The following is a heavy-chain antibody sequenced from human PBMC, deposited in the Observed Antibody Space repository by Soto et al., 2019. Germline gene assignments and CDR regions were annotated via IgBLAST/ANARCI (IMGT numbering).Heavy chain of an antibody. D-gene: IGHD3-22*01. V-gene: IGHV1-69*01. J-gene: IGHJ3*02. CDR3: ARGEGIYYYDSSGYPRHGAFDI. CDR2: IIPIFGRA. CDR1: GGTFSSYA. Sequence: QVQLVQSGAEVKKPGSSVKVSCKASGGTFSSYAISWVRQAPGQGLEWMGGIIPIFGRANYEQKFQGRVTITADESTSTAYMELSSLRSEDTAVYYCARGEGIYYYDSSGYPRHGAFDIWGQGTMVTVSS.